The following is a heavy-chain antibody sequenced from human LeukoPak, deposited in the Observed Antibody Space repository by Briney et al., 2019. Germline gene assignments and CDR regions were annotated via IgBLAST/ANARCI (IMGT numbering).Heavy chain of an antibody. V-gene: IGHV4-4*02. D-gene: IGHD2-15*01. CDR1: GGSISSNNW. CDR2: IYRTGST. Sequence: SETLPLTCAVSGGSISSNNWWSWVRQPPGKGLEWIGEIYRTGSTNYNPSLKSRVTISLDKSKNQFSLKLSSVTAADTAVYYCARDYADCSGGDCYSSFDYWGQGILVTVS. J-gene: IGHJ4*02. CDR3: ARDYADCSGGDCYSSFDY.